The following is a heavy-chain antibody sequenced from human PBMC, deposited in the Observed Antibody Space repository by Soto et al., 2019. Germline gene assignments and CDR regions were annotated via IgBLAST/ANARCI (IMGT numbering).Heavy chain of an antibody. D-gene: IGHD6-19*01. CDR2: ISDTGGST. CDR1: GFTFSTSA. Sequence: PGGSLRLSCAASGFTFSTSAMTWVRQAPGKGLEWVSGISDTGGSTYYADSVKGRFTISRDNSKNTLYLQMNSLKAEDTAVYYCAKDRWYSSGWYNYYGMDVWGQGTAVTVSS. J-gene: IGHJ6*02. CDR3: AKDRWYSSGWYNYYGMDV. V-gene: IGHV3-23*01.